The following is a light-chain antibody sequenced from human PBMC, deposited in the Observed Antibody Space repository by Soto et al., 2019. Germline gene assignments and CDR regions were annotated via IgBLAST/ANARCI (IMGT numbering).Light chain of an antibody. CDR1: SSDVGGYNY. Sequence: SVLTPPPSAYASPGRSVTISCTGTSSDVGGYNYVSWYQQHPGKAPKLMIYEVSERPSGVPDRFSGSKSSNTASLTVSGLQAEDEADYYCSSYAGSNNFVFGTGTKVTVL. V-gene: IGLV2-8*01. J-gene: IGLJ1*01. CDR3: SSYAGSNNFV. CDR2: EVS.